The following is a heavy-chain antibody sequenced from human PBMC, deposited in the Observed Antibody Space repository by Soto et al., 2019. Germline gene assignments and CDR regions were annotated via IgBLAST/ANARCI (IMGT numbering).Heavy chain of an antibody. CDR1: GGSISSSSYY. V-gene: IGHV4-39*01. Sequence: SETLSLTCTVSGGSISSSSYYWGWIRQPPGKGLEWIGSIYYSGSTYYNPSLKSRVTISVDTSKNQFSPKLSSVTAADTAVYYCARTYCSGGSCYSGSPSHFDYWGQGTLVTVSS. CDR2: IYYSGST. CDR3: ARTYCSGGSCYSGSPSHFDY. J-gene: IGHJ4*02. D-gene: IGHD2-15*01.